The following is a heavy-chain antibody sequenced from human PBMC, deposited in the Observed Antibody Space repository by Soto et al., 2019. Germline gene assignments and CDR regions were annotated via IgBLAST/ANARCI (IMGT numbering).Heavy chain of an antibody. D-gene: IGHD3-22*01. CDR3: ARTYYDSSGYETLDY. J-gene: IGHJ4*02. Sequence: QVQLVQSGAEVKKPGASVKVSCKASGYTFTSYAMHWVRQAPGQRLEWMGWINAGNGNAKYSQKFQGRVTITRDTSASTAYMELSSLRSEDTAVYYCARTYYDSSGYETLDYWGQGTLVTVSS. CDR1: GYTFTSYA. CDR2: INAGNGNA. V-gene: IGHV1-3*01.